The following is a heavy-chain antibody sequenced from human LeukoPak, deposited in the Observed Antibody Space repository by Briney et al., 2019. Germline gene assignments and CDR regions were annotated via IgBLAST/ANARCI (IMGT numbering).Heavy chain of an antibody. Sequence: SETLSLTCTVSGGSISSSSYYWGWIRQPPGKGLEWIGCIYYSGSTYHNPSLKSRVTISVDTSKNQFSLKLSSVTAADTAVYYCARDREDDYDSSGYPDYWGQGTLVTVSS. CDR2: IYYSGST. CDR1: GGSISSSSYY. CDR3: ARDREDDYDSSGYPDY. V-gene: IGHV4-39*07. D-gene: IGHD3-22*01. J-gene: IGHJ4*02.